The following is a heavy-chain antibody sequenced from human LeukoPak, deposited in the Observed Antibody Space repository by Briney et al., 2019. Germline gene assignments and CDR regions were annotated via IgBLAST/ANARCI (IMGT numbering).Heavy chain of an antibody. D-gene: IGHD6-6*01. V-gene: IGHV3-21*01. CDR2: ISSSSSYI. CDR1: GVTFSSDS. J-gene: IGHJ4*02. Sequence: GGSLRLSCAASGVTFSSDSMNWGRQARGKGVEGGSSISSSSSYIYYADSVKGRVTISRENAKNSLYLQMNSLRAEDTAVYYCAREIAARPNDAQFDYWGQGALVTVSS. CDR3: AREIAARPNDAQFDY.